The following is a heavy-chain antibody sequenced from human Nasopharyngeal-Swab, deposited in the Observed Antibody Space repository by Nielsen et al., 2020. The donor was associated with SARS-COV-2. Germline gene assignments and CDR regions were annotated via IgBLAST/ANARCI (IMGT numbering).Heavy chain of an antibody. J-gene: IGHJ4*02. CDR3: ARAGDRFGELLSFDY. CDR2: ISAYNGNT. V-gene: IGHV1-18*01. D-gene: IGHD3-10*01. Sequence: WVRQASGQGLEWMGWISAYNGNTNYAQKLQGRVTMTTDTSTGTAYMELRSLRSGDTAVYYCARAGDRFGELLSFDYWGQGNLVTVSS.